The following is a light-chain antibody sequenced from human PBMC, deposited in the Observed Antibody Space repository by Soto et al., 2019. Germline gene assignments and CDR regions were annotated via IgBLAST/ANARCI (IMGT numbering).Light chain of an antibody. J-gene: IGLJ1*01. CDR3: SSFTSAYTFV. Sequence: QSALTQPASVSGSAGQSIAISCTGTSSDVGGYNYVSWYQQHPRKAPKLLLSEVSKRPSGVSDRFSGSKSGNTASLTISGLQTQDEADYYCSSFTSAYTFVFGTGTKLTVL. V-gene: IGLV2-14*01. CDR2: EVS. CDR1: SSDVGGYNY.